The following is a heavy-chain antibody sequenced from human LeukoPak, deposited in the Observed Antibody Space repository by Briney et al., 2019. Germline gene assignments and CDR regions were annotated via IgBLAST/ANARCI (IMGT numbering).Heavy chain of an antibody. CDR3: AKVPGYAYYDFWSGYYREHYYYGMDV. CDR2: ISGSGGST. V-gene: IGHV3-23*01. J-gene: IGHJ6*02. Sequence: PGGSLRLSCAASGFTFSSYAMSWVRQAPGKGLEWVSAISGSGGSTYYADSVKGRFTISRDNSKNTLYLQMNSLRAEDTAVYYCAKVPGYAYYDFWSGYYREHYYYGMDVWGQGTTVTVSS. CDR1: GFTFSSYA. D-gene: IGHD3-3*01.